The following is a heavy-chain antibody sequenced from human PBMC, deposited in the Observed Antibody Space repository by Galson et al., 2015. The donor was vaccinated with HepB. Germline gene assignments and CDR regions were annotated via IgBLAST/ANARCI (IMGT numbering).Heavy chain of an antibody. D-gene: IGHD3-10*01. J-gene: IGHJ3*02. CDR3: ATEGYYYGSGSRITRNAFDI. Sequence: SLRLSCAASGFTVSSIYMNWVRQAPGKGLEWVSVIYSGGSTYYADSVKGRFTISRDNSKNTLYLQMNSLRAEDTAVYYCATEGYYYGSGSRITRNAFDIWGQGTMVTVSS. V-gene: IGHV3-66*01. CDR2: IYSGGST. CDR1: GFTVSSIY.